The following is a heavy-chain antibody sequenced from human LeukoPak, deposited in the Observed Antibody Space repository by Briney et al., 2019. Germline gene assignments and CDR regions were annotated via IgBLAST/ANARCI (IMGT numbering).Heavy chain of an antibody. CDR3: ATAARPDFFDY. CDR2: IYYSGST. D-gene: IGHD6-6*01. J-gene: IGHJ4*02. Sequence: SETLSLTCTVSGGSISSGGYYWSWIRQHPGKGLEWIGYIYYSGSTYYNPSLKSRVTISVDTSKNQFSLKLSSATAADTAVYYCATAARPDFFDYWGQGTLVTVSS. V-gene: IGHV4-31*03. CDR1: GGSISSGGYY.